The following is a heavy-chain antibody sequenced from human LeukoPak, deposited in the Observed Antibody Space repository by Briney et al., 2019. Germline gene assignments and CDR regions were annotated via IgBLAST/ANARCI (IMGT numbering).Heavy chain of an antibody. CDR3: ARRHYYDSRGRFDP. Sequence: TTSETLSLTCTVSGGSISSSSHYWGWIRQPPGKGLEWIGSIYYSGSTYYNPSLKSRGTISVDTSKNQFSLKLSSVTAADTAVYYCARRHYYDSRGRFDPWGQGTLVTVSS. D-gene: IGHD3-22*01. CDR1: GGSISSSSHY. V-gene: IGHV4-39*01. J-gene: IGHJ5*02. CDR2: IYYSGST.